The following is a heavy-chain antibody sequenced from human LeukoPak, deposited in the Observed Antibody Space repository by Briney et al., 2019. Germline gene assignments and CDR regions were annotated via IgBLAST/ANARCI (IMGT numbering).Heavy chain of an antibody. Sequence: GGSLRLSCAVSGFTVSSTFMTWVRQAPGKGLEWVSVLFGGGSIYYADSVKGRLTVSRDNSKNTLYLHMNSLRVEDTAVYYCARDSLVVVIGRGAFDIWGQGTMVTVSS. J-gene: IGHJ3*02. CDR3: ARDSLVVVIGRGAFDI. V-gene: IGHV3-66*02. CDR1: GFTVSSTF. CDR2: LFGGGSI. D-gene: IGHD3-22*01.